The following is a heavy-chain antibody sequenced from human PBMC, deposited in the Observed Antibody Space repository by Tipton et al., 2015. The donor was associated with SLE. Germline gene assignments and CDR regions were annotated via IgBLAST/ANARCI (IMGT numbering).Heavy chain of an antibody. CDR3: ASLRTEYYYGSRADY. Sequence: TLSLTCAVYGGSFSGYYWSWIRQPPGKGLEWIGEINHSGSTNYNPSLKSRVTISVATSKNQFSLKLSSVTGADTAVYYCASLRTEYYYGSRADYWGQGTLVTVSS. D-gene: IGHD3-10*01. CDR2: INHSGST. CDR1: GGSFSGYY. V-gene: IGHV4-34*01. J-gene: IGHJ4*02.